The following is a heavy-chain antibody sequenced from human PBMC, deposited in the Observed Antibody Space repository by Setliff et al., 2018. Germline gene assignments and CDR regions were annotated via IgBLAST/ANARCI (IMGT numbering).Heavy chain of an antibody. CDR1: GDSISSGNYY. CDR2: IYTSGST. Sequence: LSLTCTVSGDSISSGNYYWNWIRQPAGKGLEWIGRIYTSGSTTYNPSLKSRVAISVDMSKNQLSLKLTSVTAADTAVYYCATEPSRGPYGGNYWGQGTQVTVSS. CDR3: ATEPSRGPYGGNY. V-gene: IGHV4-61*02. D-gene: IGHD2-15*01. J-gene: IGHJ4*02.